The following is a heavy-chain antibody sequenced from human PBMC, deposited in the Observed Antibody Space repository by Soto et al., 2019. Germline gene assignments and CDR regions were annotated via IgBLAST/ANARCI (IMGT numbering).Heavy chain of an antibody. V-gene: IGHV4-34*01. CDR3: ARVEGYYDSSGYWTAALDY. CDR1: GGSFSGYY. CDR2: INHSGST. J-gene: IGHJ4*02. D-gene: IGHD3-22*01. Sequence: PSETLSLTCAVYGGSFSGYYWSWIRQPPGKGLEWIGEINHSGSTNYNPSLKSRVTISVDTSKNQFSLKLSSVTAADTAVYYCARVEGYYDSSGYWTAALDYWGQGTLVTVSS.